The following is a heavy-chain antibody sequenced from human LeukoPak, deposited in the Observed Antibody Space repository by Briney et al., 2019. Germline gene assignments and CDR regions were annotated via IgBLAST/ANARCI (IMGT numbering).Heavy chain of an antibody. CDR1: GFTFSDYY. D-gene: IGHD4-11*01. Sequence: GGSLTLSCAPSGFTFSDYYMSWIRQAPGKGLEWVSYISNSGSTIYYAHSLKGRFTVSRDNAKNSLYPQMNSLRDEDTAVYYCARSWASNYGDYWGQGTLVTVSS. J-gene: IGHJ4*02. CDR2: ISNSGSTI. CDR3: ARSWASNYGDY. V-gene: IGHV3-11*04.